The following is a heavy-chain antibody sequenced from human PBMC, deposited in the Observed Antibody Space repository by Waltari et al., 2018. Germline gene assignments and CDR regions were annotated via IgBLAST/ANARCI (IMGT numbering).Heavy chain of an antibody. CDR1: GVNFEDYG. J-gene: IGHJ2*01. Sequence: EVQLVESGGRLVRPGGSMRLSCAASGVNFEDYGMTWVRQAPGKGLEWVSGISWNGGSKGYGDALKGRFNISRDNAKNSLYLEINNLRVDDTALYHCVREHYHLGYLDLWGRGTLVTVSS. CDR3: VREHYHLGYLDL. V-gene: IGHV3-20*01. CDR2: ISWNGGSK. D-gene: IGHD2-2*01.